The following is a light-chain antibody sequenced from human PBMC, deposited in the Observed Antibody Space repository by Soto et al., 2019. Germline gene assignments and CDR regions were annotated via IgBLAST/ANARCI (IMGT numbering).Light chain of an antibody. CDR3: SSYTSSSTYV. Sequence: QSALTQPASVSGSPGQWVTISCTGTSSDVGGYNYVSWYQQHPGKAPKLLIYEVSNRPAGVSNRFSGSKSVNAASLTISGLQADDEADYYCSSYTSSSTYVFGTGTKLTVL. J-gene: IGLJ1*01. CDR1: SSDVGGYNY. CDR2: EVS. V-gene: IGLV2-14*01.